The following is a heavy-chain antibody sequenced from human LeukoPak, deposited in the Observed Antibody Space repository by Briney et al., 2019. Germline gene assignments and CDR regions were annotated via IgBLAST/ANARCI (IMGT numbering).Heavy chain of an antibody. D-gene: IGHD1-26*01. J-gene: IGHJ4*02. CDR3: ARGFPNSGNSPDY. V-gene: IGHV1-2*02. CDR2: INPYSGGT. Sequence: ASVKVSCKASGYSFTGYFMHWVRQAPGQGPEWMGWINPYSGGTRYAQKFQGRVTMTTDTSINTAYMDLSSLRSDDTAVYYCARGFPNSGNSPDYWGQGTLVTVSS. CDR1: GYSFTGYF.